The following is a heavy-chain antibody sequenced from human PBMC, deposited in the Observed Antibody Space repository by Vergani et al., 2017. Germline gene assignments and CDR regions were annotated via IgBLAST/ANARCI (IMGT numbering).Heavy chain of an antibody. Sequence: QVQLQESGPGLVKPSQTLSLTCTVSGGSISSGDYYWSWIRQHPGKGLEWIGYIYYSGSTYYNPSLKSRLTISVDTSKNQFSLKLSSVNAADTAVYYCARQRPKYWTNGVCNSGWFDPWGQGTLVTVSS. CDR1: GGSISSGDYY. CDR3: ARQRPKYWTNGVCNSGWFDP. CDR2: IYYSGST. D-gene: IGHD2-8*01. V-gene: IGHV4-31*03. J-gene: IGHJ5*02.